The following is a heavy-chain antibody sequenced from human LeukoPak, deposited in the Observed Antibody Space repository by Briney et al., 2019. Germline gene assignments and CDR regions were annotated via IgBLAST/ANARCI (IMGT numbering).Heavy chain of an antibody. CDR1: GFTFSSYA. V-gene: IGHV3-23*01. CDR2: ISGSGGSI. D-gene: IGHD5-12*01. CDR3: SRGAYDGFDY. Sequence: GGSLRLSCAASGFTFSSYAMSWVRQAPGKGLEWVSVISGSGGSIFYADSVKGRFTISRDNSKNTVYLQMGSLRTEDMAVYYCSRGAYDGFDYWGQGTLVTVSS. J-gene: IGHJ4*02.